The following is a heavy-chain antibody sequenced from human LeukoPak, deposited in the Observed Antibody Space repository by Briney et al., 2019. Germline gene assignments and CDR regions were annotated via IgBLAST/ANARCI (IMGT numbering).Heavy chain of an antibody. CDR1: GGSISSGGYY. D-gene: IGHD2-2*03. CDR3: VRLDNSYPCGMDV. CDR2: IYYSGST. V-gene: IGHV4-61*08. J-gene: IGHJ6*02. Sequence: KPSETLSLTCTVSGGSISSGGYYWSWIRQHPGKGLVWIGYIYYSGSTNYSPSLKSRVTISVDTSKNQVSLKLSSVTAADTAVYYCVRLDNSYPCGMDVWGQGASVTVSS.